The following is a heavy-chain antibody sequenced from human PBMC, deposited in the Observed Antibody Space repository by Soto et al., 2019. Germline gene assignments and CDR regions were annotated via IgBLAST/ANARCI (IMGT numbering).Heavy chain of an antibody. J-gene: IGHJ6*02. CDR3: ARDRVLRFLEWLPDYYYYGMHV. Sequence: ASVKVSCKASEYTFTSYYMHWVRQARGQGLEWMGIINPSGGSTSYAQKFQGRVTMTRDTSTSTVYMELSSLRSEDTAVYYCARDRVLRFLEWLPDYYYYGMHVWGQGTTVTVSS. CDR2: INPSGGST. V-gene: IGHV1-46*01. D-gene: IGHD3-3*01. CDR1: EYTFTSYY.